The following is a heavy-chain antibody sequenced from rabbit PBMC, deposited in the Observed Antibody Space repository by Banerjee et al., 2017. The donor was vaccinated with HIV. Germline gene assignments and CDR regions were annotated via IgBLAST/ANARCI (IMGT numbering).Heavy chain of an antibody. CDR2: IDTGSSGFT. J-gene: IGHJ6*01. V-gene: IGHV1S45*01. CDR3: ARDTGSSFSSYGMDL. CDR1: GVSLNDKDV. D-gene: IGHD8-1*01. Sequence: SGGGLVKPEGSLTLTCKASGVSLNDKDVMCWVRQAPGKGLEWIVCIDTGSSGFTYFASWAKGRFTISKTSSTTVTLQMTSLTAADTATYFCARDTGSSFSSYGMDLWGPGTLVTVS.